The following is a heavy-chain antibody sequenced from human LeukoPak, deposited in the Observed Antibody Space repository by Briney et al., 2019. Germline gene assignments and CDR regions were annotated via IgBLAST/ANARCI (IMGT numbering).Heavy chain of an antibody. Sequence: ASLKVSCKASGYTFTGSYIHWMRQAPEQGLEWMGWINPNSGGTKYAQKFQGRVTVTRDTSTSTAYMELSGLRADDTAVYYCARVAYCTKGVCINFDLWGQGTLVTVSS. V-gene: IGHV1-2*02. CDR1: GYTFTGSY. D-gene: IGHD2-8*01. CDR3: ARVAYCTKGVCINFDL. J-gene: IGHJ4*02. CDR2: INPNSGGT.